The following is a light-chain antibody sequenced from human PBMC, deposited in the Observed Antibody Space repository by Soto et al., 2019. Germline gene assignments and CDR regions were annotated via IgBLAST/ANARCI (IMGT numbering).Light chain of an antibody. CDR2: WAS. CDR1: QTVLYSSNNKNY. V-gene: IGKV4-1*01. CDR3: QQHYSSPLT. Sequence: DIVMTQSPDSLAVSLGERATINCKSSQTVLYSSNNKNYLAWYQKKPGQPPKLLINWASTRESRVPDRFSGSGSGTDFTRNISSLQASEVAVYYCQQHYSSPLTGGPGTKVDS. J-gene: IGKJ3*01.